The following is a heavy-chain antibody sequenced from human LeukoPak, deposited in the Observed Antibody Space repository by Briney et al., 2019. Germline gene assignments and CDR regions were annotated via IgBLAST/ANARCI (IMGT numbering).Heavy chain of an antibody. CDR2: IYSGGST. CDR3: ARDPGYGDYESFDY. Sequence: GGSLRLSCAASGFTVSSNYMSWVRQAPGKGLEWVSVIYSGGSTYYADSVKGRFTISRDNSKNTLYLQMNCLRAEDTAVYYCARDPGYGDYESFDYWGQGTLVTVSS. J-gene: IGHJ4*02. V-gene: IGHV3-66*02. D-gene: IGHD4-17*01. CDR1: GFTVSSNY.